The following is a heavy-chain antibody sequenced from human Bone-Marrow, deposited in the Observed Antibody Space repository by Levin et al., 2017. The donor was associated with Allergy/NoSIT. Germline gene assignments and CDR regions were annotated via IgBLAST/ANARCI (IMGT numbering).Heavy chain of an antibody. J-gene: IGHJ3*02. Sequence: GGSLRLSCAAAGFTFRDYWMTWVRQTPGRGLEWVASIDRHGSQKYYVDSVKGRFTISRDNAKNSVDLQMNYLRDDDTAVYSCARNLRGSSAYDAFDIWGHGTMVTFSS. CDR3: ARNLRGSSAYDAFDI. CDR1: GFTFRDYW. D-gene: IGHD5-12*01. V-gene: IGHV3-7*03. CDR2: IDRHGSQK.